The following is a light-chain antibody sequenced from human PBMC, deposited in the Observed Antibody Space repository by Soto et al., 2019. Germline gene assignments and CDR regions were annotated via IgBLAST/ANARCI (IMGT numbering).Light chain of an antibody. V-gene: IGKV3-20*01. CDR3: QQYGSSPLLT. J-gene: IGKJ4*01. CDR2: GAS. Sequence: EIVLTQSPGTLSLSPGERATLSCRASQSVSSSYLDWYQQKPGQSPRLLIYGASSRATGIPDRFSGSGSGTDVTLTISRLEPEDCAVYYCQQYGSSPLLTFGGGPKVEIK. CDR1: QSVSSSY.